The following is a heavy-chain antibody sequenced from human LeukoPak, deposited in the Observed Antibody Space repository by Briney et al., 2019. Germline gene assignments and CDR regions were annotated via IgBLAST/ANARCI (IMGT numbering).Heavy chain of an antibody. CDR3: ARGELEYQLQSRFDY. CDR2: IIPIFGTA. D-gene: IGHD2-2*01. Sequence: ASVKVSCKASGGTFSSYAISWVRQAPGQGLEWMGGIIPIFGTANYAQKFQGRVTITADESTSTAYMELSSLRSEDTAVYYCARGELEYQLQSRFDYWGQGTLVTVSS. V-gene: IGHV1-69*13. CDR1: GGTFSSYA. J-gene: IGHJ4*02.